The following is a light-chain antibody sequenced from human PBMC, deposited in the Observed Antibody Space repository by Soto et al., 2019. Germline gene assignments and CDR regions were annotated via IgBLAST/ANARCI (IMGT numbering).Light chain of an antibody. CDR2: TTS. J-gene: IGKJ4*01. Sequence: DIQMTQSPSSLSASVGDRVTITCRASQTIDKYLNWYQEKPGKAPQLLIYTTSTLQSEVPSRFSGSGSETDFTLTISSLQPEDFATYYCQQSYSVPLTFGGGTKVEIK. CDR1: QTIDKY. V-gene: IGKV1-39*01. CDR3: QQSYSVPLT.